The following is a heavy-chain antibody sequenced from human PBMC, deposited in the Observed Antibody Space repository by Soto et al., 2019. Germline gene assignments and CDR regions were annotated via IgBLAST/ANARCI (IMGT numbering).Heavy chain of an antibody. Sequence: GGSLRLSCEASGFTFSGFDMHWVRQPTGKGLERVSSIGTAGDTYYAVSVKGRFTISRDNAKNSLSLQMNSLRAGDMAVYFCAKSQEIGTHFFDSWGQGTQVTVSS. D-gene: IGHD6-13*01. V-gene: IGHV3-13*01. CDR2: IGTAGDT. CDR1: GFTFSGFD. CDR3: AKSQEIGTHFFDS. J-gene: IGHJ4*02.